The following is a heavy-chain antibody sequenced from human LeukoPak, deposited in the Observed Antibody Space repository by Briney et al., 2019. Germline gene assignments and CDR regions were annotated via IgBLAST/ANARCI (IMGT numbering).Heavy chain of an antibody. J-gene: IGHJ4*02. D-gene: IGHD3-22*01. V-gene: IGHV3-23*01. Sequence: GGSLRLSCAASGFTFSNYAMSWVRQAPGKGLEWVSTISRSAGSAYYADSVKGRFTISRDNSKNTLYLQMNSLRAEDTAVYYCAKGGSSGYYNHFDYWGQGTLVTVSS. CDR3: AKGGSSGYYNHFDY. CDR2: ISRSAGSA. CDR1: GFTFSNYA.